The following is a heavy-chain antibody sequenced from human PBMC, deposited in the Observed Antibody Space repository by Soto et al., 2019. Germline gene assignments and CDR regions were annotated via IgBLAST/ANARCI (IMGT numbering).Heavy chain of an antibody. J-gene: IGHJ4*02. V-gene: IGHV3-23*01. CDR2: ISGSGDRT. Sequence: EVQLLESGGGLVQPGGSLRLSCAASGITISNYPMSWVRQAPGKGLDWVSGISGSGDRTYYADSAKSRFTISKDISRNSLSLQLDSLGVEDTAVYLCVKDDGGYPSTAPHWGQGTLVTVSS. CDR3: VKDDGGYPSTAPH. D-gene: IGHD3-22*01. CDR1: GITISNYP.